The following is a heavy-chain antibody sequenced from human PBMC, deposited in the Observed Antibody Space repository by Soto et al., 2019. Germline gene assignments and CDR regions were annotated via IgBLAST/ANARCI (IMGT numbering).Heavy chain of an antibody. CDR2: ISAYNGNT. CDR1: GGTFSNDI. V-gene: IGHV1-18*01. J-gene: IGHJ4*02. CDR3: ARGLIYDSSGYYFDY. Sequence: ASVKVSCKTSGGTFSNDIITWVRQAPGQGLEWMGWISAYNGNTNYAQKFQGRVTMTRDTSTSTVYMELSSLRSEDTAVYYCARGLIYDSSGYYFDYWGQGTLVTVSS. D-gene: IGHD3-22*01.